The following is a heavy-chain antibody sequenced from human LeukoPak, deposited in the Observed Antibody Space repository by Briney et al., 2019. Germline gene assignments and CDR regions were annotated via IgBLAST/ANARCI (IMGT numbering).Heavy chain of an antibody. J-gene: IGHJ4*02. V-gene: IGHV4-59*01. Sequence: SETLSLTCTVSGCSISSYYWSWIRQPPGKGLEWLGYIYYSGSTNYNPSLKSRVTISVDTSKNQFSLKLSSVTAADTAVYYCAREPYYYGSGRGFDYWGQGTLVTVSS. CDR3: AREPYYYGSGRGFDY. CDR1: GCSISSYY. D-gene: IGHD3-10*01. CDR2: IYYSGST.